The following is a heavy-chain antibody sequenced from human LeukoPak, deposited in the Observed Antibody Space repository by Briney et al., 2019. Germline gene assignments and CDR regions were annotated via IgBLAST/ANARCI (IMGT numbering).Heavy chain of an antibody. V-gene: IGHV4-30-2*01. Sequence: PSETLSLTCTVSGGSISSGGYYWGWIRQPPGKGLEWIGYIYHSGSTYYNPSLKSRVTISVDRSKNQFSLKLSSVTAADTAVYYCARKVYTAIESRGAFDIWGQGTMVTVSS. CDR3: ARKVYTAIESRGAFDI. CDR2: IYHSGST. D-gene: IGHD5-18*01. CDR1: GGSISSGGYY. J-gene: IGHJ3*02.